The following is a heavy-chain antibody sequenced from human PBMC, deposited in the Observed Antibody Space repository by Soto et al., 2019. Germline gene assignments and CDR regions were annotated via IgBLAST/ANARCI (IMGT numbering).Heavy chain of an antibody. J-gene: IGHJ3*01. D-gene: IGHD3-16*01. CDR1: GSPSTSFA. CDR2: ISFNGLSQ. Sequence: QEILVESGGGVVQSGPSLRLSCAASGSPSTSFALHWVRQVPAKGRGWVSVISFNGLSQFYADSVRGRVTVSRDNSKNTLYLQLDSLRPDDTAVYSCARGGRGLRGAFDVWGQGTEVSVS. V-gene: IGHV3-30*03. CDR3: ARGGRGLRGAFDV.